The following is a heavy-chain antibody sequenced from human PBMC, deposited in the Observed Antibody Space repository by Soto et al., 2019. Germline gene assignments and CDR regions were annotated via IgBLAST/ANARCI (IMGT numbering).Heavy chain of an antibody. CDR3: ARARLRFLEWSIDY. CDR1: GGSFSGYY. Sequence: SETLSLTCAVYGGSFSGYYWSWIRQPPGKGLEWIGEINHSGSTNYNPSLKSRVTISVDTSKNQFSLKLSSVTAADTAVYYCARARLRFLEWSIDYRAQGTPVTVSS. D-gene: IGHD3-3*01. CDR2: INHSGST. V-gene: IGHV4-34*01. J-gene: IGHJ4*02.